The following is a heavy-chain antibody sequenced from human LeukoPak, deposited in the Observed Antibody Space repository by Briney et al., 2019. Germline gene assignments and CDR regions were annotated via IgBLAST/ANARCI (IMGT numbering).Heavy chain of an antibody. V-gene: IGHV1-2*02. CDR1: GYTFTGYY. Sequence: GASVKVSCKASGYTFTGYYMHWVRQAPGQGLEWMGWINPNSGGTNYAQKFQGRVTMTRDTSISTAYMELSRLRSDDTAVYYCARAASGYFRYFDYWGQGTLVTVSS. CDR2: INPNSGGT. D-gene: IGHD3-22*01. CDR3: ARAASGYFRYFDY. J-gene: IGHJ4*02.